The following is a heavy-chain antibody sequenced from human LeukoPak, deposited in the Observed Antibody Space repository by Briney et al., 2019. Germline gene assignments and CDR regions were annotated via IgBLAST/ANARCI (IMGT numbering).Heavy chain of an antibody. D-gene: IGHD4-17*01. CDR1: GSTFSSYG. V-gene: IGHV3-30*18. CDR2: ISYDGSNK. Sequence: PGRSLRLSCAASGSTFSSYGMHWVRQAPGKGLEWVAVISYDGSNKYYADSVKGRFTISRDNSKNTLYLQINSLRAEDTAVYYCAKGGEADRDAFDIWGQGTMVTVSS. J-gene: IGHJ3*02. CDR3: AKGGEADRDAFDI.